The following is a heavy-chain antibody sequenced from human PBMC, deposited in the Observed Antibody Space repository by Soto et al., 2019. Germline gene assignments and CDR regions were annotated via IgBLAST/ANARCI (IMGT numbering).Heavy chain of an antibody. J-gene: IGHJ6*02. V-gene: IGHV1-46*01. Sequence: ASVKVSCTASGYTFTSYYMHWVRQAPGQGLEWMGIINPSGGSTSYAQKFQGRVTMTRDTSTSTVYMELSSLRSEDTAVYYCARVAVEIAAGSYYYYGMDVWGQGTTVTVSS. CDR2: INPSGGST. CDR1: GYTFTSYY. CDR3: ARVAVEIAAGSYYYYGMDV. D-gene: IGHD6-13*01.